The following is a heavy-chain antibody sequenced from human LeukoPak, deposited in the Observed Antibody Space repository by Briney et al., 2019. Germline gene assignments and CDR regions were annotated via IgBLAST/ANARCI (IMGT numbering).Heavy chain of an antibody. V-gene: IGHV4-34*01. CDR1: GGSFSGYY. Sequence: SETLSLPCAVYGGSFSGYYWSWIRQPPGKGLEWIGEINHSGSTNYNPSLKSRVTISVDTSKNQFSLKLSSVTAADTAVYYCARGLTSWGQGTLVTVSS. CDR2: INHSGST. CDR3: ARGLTS. D-gene: IGHD3-9*01. J-gene: IGHJ4*02.